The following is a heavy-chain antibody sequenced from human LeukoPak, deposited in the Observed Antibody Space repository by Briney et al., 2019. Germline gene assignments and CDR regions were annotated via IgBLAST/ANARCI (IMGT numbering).Heavy chain of an antibody. CDR1: GYTFTSYG. CDR3: ARDPRPPYSSGWAEYFQH. Sequence: SVKVSCKASGYTFTSYGISWVRQAPGQGLEWMGWISAYNGNTNYAQKLQGRVTMTTDTSTSTAYLELRSLRSDDTAVYYCARDPRPPYSSGWAEYFQHWGQGTLDTVPS. J-gene: IGHJ1*01. CDR2: ISAYNGNT. D-gene: IGHD6-19*01. V-gene: IGHV1-18*01.